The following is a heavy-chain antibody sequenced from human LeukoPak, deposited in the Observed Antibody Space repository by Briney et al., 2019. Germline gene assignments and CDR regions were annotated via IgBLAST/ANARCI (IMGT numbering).Heavy chain of an antibody. CDR1: GGSISSYY. Sequence: SETLSLTCTVSGGSISSYYWSWIRQPPGKGLEWIGYIYYSGSTNYNPSLKSRVTISVDTSKNQFSLKLSSVTATDTAVYYCARDLSVVGYYYYGMDVWGQGTTVTVSS. D-gene: IGHD2-21*01. V-gene: IGHV4-59*01. CDR3: ARDLSVVGYYYYGMDV. CDR2: IYYSGST. J-gene: IGHJ6*02.